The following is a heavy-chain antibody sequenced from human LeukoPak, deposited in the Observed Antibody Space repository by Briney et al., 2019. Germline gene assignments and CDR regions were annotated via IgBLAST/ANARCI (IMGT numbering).Heavy chain of an antibody. CDR2: ISSSSSYI. CDR1: GFTISSYS. V-gene: IGHV3-21*01. D-gene: IGHD3-3*01. CDR3: ARIYDFWSGYYYGMDV. Sequence: PGGSLRLSCSASGFTISSYSMNWVRQAPGKGLEWVSSISSSSSYIYYADSVKGRFTISRDNAKNSLYLQMNSLRAEDTAVYYCARIYDFWSGYYYGMDVWGQGTTVTVSS. J-gene: IGHJ6*02.